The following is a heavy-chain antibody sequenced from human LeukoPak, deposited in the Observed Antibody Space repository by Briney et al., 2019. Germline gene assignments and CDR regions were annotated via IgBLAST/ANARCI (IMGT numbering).Heavy chain of an antibody. J-gene: IGHJ4*02. CDR3: ARVLFPYDFWSGDIDY. D-gene: IGHD3-3*01. V-gene: IGHV4-38-2*02. Sequence: SETLSLTCTVSGYSISSGYYWGWIRQPPGKGLEWIGSIYHSGSTYYNPSLKSRVTISVDTSKNQFSLKLSSVTAADTAVYYCARVLFPYDFWSGDIDYWGQGTLVTVSS. CDR1: GYSISSGYY. CDR2: IYHSGST.